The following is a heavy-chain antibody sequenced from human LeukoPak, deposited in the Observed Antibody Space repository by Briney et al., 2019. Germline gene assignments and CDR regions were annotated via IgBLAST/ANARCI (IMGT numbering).Heavy chain of an antibody. Sequence: QPGGSLRLSCAASGFTFSSYWMSWVRQAPGKGLEWVANIKQDGSEKYYVDSVKGRFTISRDNAKNSLYLQMNSLRAEDTAVYYCARAPYYDILTGLYYFDYWGQGTLVTVSS. CDR3: ARAPYYDILTGLYYFDY. V-gene: IGHV3-7*02. J-gene: IGHJ4*02. D-gene: IGHD3-9*01. CDR2: IKQDGSEK. CDR1: GFTFSSYW.